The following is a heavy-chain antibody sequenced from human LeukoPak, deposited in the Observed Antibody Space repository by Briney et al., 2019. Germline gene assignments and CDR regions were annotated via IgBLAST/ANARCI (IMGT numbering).Heavy chain of an antibody. D-gene: IGHD2-15*01. Sequence: RAGGSLRLSCAASGFTFSSYAMSWVRQAPGKGLEWVSAISGSGGSTYYADSVKGRFTISRDNSKNTLYLQMNSLKTEDTAVYYCTTIGYCSGGTCRRVYYFDYWGQGTLVTVSP. CDR3: TTIGYCSGGTCRRVYYFDY. J-gene: IGHJ4*02. CDR1: GFTFSSYA. V-gene: IGHV3-23*01. CDR2: ISGSGGST.